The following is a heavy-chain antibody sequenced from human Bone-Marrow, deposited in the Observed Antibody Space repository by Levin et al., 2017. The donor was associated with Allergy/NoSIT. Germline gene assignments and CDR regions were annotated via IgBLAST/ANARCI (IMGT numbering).Heavy chain of an antibody. CDR1: GGSISTSDYQ. CDR2: IYYSGTT. CDR3: ARLGIVAGGDY. J-gene: IGHJ4*02. D-gene: IGHD2/OR15-2a*01. Sequence: RSQTLSLTCTVSGGSISTSDYQWGWIRQPPGKGLEWIGNIYYSGTTFYNPSLKSRVTISVDTSKNRFSLKLNSMTAADTAVYYCARLGIVAGGDYWGQGTLVTVSS. V-gene: IGHV4-39*02.